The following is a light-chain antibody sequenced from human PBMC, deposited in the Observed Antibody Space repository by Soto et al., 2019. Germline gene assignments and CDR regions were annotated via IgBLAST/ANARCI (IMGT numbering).Light chain of an antibody. CDR3: CSYAWSTTWV. V-gene: IGLV2-23*01. CDR1: SSDIGSDKL. CDR2: EAF. J-gene: IGLJ3*02. Sequence: QSALTQPASVSGSPGQSITISCTGTSSDIGSDKLVSWYQQHPGRAPKIIIYEAFKRPSGVSNRFSGSRSGNTASLTISGRRGEDEADYYCCSYAWSTTWVFGGGTKLPV.